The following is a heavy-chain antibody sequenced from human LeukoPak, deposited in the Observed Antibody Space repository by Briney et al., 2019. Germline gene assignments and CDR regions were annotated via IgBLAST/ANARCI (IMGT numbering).Heavy chain of an antibody. CDR1: GFTFSRHW. CDR3: VRERYSSGPDGFDI. D-gene: IGHD2-15*01. CDR2: IDSGGSNT. J-gene: IGHJ3*02. V-gene: IGHV3-74*01. Sequence: PGGSLRLPCAVSGFTFSRHWMHWVRQAPGKGLVWVSRIDSGGSNTRYADSVKGRFTVSRDNAKNTVYLQMNSLRAEDTAVYYCVRERYSSGPDGFDIWGQGTMVTVSS.